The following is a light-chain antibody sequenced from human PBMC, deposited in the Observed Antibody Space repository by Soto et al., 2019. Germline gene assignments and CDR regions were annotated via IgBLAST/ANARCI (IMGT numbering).Light chain of an antibody. CDR2: GAS. Sequence: EIVMRQCQATLLVSPGERATLSGRASQSVRNNLACYQQKPAQATSLLIYGASTRATGIPARFSGSGSGTEFTLTISSLYSEDFAFYYCQQYSNWPPWTFGQGTKVEIK. J-gene: IGKJ1*01. V-gene: IGKV3-15*01. CDR3: QQYSNWPPWT. CDR1: QSVRNN.